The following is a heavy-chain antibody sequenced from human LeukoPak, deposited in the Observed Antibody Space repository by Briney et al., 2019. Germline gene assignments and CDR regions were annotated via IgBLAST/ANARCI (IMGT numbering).Heavy chain of an antibody. J-gene: IGHJ4*02. CDR1: GFTVSSNY. CDR3: ARAFRYYDSSGYLYYFDY. V-gene: IGHV3-13*04. Sequence: GGSLRLSCAASGFTVSSNYMSWVRQATGKGLEWVSAIGTAGDTYYPGSVKGRFTISRENAKNSLYLQMNSLRAGDTAVYYCARAFRYYDSSGYLYYFDYWGQGTLVTVSS. CDR2: IGTAGDT. D-gene: IGHD3-22*01.